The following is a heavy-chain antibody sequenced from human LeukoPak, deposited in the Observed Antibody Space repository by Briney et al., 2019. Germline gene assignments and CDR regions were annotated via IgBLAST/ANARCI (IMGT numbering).Heavy chain of an antibody. CDR3: ARSSLASPYYYDSSGSHPFDC. J-gene: IGHJ4*02. Sequence: PGESLQISCQGSGYSFTSYWIGWVRQLPGKGLEWMGIIYPGDSDTRYSSSFQGQVTISADKSISTAYLQWSSLKASDTAMYYCARSSLASPYYYDSSGSHPFDCWGQGTLVTVSS. D-gene: IGHD3-22*01. V-gene: IGHV5-51*01. CDR2: IYPGDSDT. CDR1: GYSFTSYW.